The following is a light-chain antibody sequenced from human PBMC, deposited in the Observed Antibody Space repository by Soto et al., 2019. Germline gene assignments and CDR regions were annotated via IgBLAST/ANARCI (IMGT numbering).Light chain of an antibody. CDR1: QSVSTD. J-gene: IGKJ3*01. V-gene: IGKV3-15*01. CDR3: QQYNGWRPIT. Sequence: VMTQSPPTLSVSPGERATLSCRASQSVSTDLAWYQQKPGQAPRLLIYGASTRATDVPARFSGGGSGTEFTLTISSLHSEYVAIYYSQQYNGWRPITFGPGTKV. CDR2: GAS.